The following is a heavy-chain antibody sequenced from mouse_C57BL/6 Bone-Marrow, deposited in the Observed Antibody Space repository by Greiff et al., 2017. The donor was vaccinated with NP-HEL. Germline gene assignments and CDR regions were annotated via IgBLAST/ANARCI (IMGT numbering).Heavy chain of an antibody. CDR1: GFTFSDYG. Sequence: EVQVVESGGGLVKPGGSLKLSCAASGFTFSDYGMHWVRQAPEKGLEWVAYISSGSSTIYYADTVKGRFTISRDNAKNTLFLQMTSLRSEDTAMYYCARQGYYGSSCYFDYWGQGTTLTVSS. CDR2: ISSGSSTI. V-gene: IGHV5-17*01. D-gene: IGHD1-1*01. J-gene: IGHJ2*01. CDR3: ARQGYYGSSCYFDY.